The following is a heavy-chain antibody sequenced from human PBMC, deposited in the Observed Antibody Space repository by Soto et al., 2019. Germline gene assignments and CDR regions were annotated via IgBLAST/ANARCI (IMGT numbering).Heavy chain of an antibody. Sequence: QVQLVESGGGVVQPGRSLRLSCAASGFTFSSYAMHWVRQAPGKGLEWVAVISYDGSNKYYADSVKGRFTISRDNSKNTLYLQMNSLIAEDTAVYYCARDQGYYDSRGYYFPDDAFDLWGQGTMVTVSS. CDR3: ARDQGYYDSRGYYFPDDAFDL. CDR1: GFTFSSYA. D-gene: IGHD3-22*01. J-gene: IGHJ3*01. V-gene: IGHV3-30-3*01. CDR2: ISYDGSNK.